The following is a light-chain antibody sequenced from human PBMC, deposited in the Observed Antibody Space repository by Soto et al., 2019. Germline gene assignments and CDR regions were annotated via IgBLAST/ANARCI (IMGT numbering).Light chain of an antibody. V-gene: IGLV2-14*01. J-gene: IGLJ1*01. Sequence: QSVLTQPASVSGSPGQSIAISCTGVRTDVGGYDYVSWYQQHPGQAPQLMIYDVSNRPSGVSNRFSGSKSGNTASLTISGLQAEDEADYYCSSYTSSSTLAYVFGTGTQLTVL. CDR1: RTDVGGYDY. CDR3: SSYTSSSTLAYV. CDR2: DVS.